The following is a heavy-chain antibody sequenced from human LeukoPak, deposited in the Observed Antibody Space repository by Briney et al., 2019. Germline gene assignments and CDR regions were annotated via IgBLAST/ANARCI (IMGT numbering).Heavy chain of an antibody. J-gene: IGHJ3*02. V-gene: IGHV5-51*01. CDR3: ARPYYYDSSGSPPGAFDI. D-gene: IGHD3-22*01. Sequence: GESLKISCKGSGYSFTSYWIGWVRQMPGKCLEWMGIIYPGDSDTRYSPSFQGQVTISADKSISTAYLQWSSLKASDTAMYYCARPYYYDSSGSPPGAFDIWGQGTMVTVSS. CDR1: GYSFTSYW. CDR2: IYPGDSDT.